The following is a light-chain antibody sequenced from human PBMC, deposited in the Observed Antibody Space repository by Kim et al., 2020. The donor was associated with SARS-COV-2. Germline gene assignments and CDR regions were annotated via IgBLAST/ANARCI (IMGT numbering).Light chain of an antibody. V-gene: IGLV3-1*01. Sequence: SYELTQPPSVSVSPGQTASITCSGDKLGDKYACWYQQKPGQSPVLVIYQDSKRPSGIPERFSGSNSGNTATLTISGTQAMDEADYYCQAWDSTWVFGGGTQQTVL. CDR3: QAWDSTWV. J-gene: IGLJ3*02. CDR1: KLGDKY. CDR2: QDS.